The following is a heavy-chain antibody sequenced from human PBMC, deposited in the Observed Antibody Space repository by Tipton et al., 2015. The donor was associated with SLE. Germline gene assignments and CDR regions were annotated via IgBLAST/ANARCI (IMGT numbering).Heavy chain of an antibody. J-gene: IGHJ4*02. CDR3: AGSSGWYFLYFDY. CDR1: GFTVSSNY. CDR2: IYSGGST. V-gene: IGHV3-66*01. Sequence: GSLRLSCAASGFTVSSNYMSWVRQAPGKGLEWVSVIYSGGSTYYADSVKGRFTISRDNSKNTLYLQMNSLRAEDTAVYYCAGSSGWYFLYFDYWGQGTLVTVSS. D-gene: IGHD6-19*01.